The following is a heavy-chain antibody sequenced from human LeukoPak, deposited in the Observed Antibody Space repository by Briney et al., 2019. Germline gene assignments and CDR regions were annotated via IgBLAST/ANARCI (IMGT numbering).Heavy chain of an antibody. Sequence: SVKVSCKASGGTFSSYAISWVRQAPGQGLEWVGRIIPIFGTANYAQKFQGRVTITTGESTSTAYMELSSLRSEDTAVYYCARVNRFLEWLPPVDWGQGTLVTVSS. CDR1: GGTFSSYA. V-gene: IGHV1-69*05. J-gene: IGHJ4*02. D-gene: IGHD3-3*01. CDR2: IIPIFGTA. CDR3: ARVNRFLEWLPPVD.